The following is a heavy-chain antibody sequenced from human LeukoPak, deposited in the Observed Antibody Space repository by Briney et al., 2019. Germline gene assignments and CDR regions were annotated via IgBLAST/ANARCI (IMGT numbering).Heavy chain of an antibody. J-gene: IGHJ4*02. D-gene: IGHD3-22*01. Sequence: GASVKVSCKASGGTFSSYAISWVRQAPGQGLEWMGRINPSGGSTTYAQKFQGRVTMTRDTSTSTVYMELSSLRSEDTAVYYCARERWTYDSSGYYEYWGQGTLVTVSS. CDR3: ARERWTYDSSGYYEY. V-gene: IGHV1-46*01. CDR1: GGTFSSYA. CDR2: INPSGGST.